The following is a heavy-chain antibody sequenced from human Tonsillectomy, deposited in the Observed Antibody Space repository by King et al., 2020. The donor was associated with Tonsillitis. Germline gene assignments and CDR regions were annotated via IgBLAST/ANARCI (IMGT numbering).Heavy chain of an antibody. Sequence: QLQESGPGLVKPSETLSLTCTVSGGSISSYYWSWIRQPAGKGLEWIGRIYTSGSTNYNPSLKSRVTMSVDTSKNQFSLKLSSVTAADTAVYYCAREGEGYRSGGSCYSPHYFDYWGQGTLVTVSS. CDR2: IYTSGST. CDR1: GGSISSYY. V-gene: IGHV4-4*07. CDR3: AREGEGYRSGGSCYSPHYFDY. J-gene: IGHJ4*02. D-gene: IGHD2-15*01.